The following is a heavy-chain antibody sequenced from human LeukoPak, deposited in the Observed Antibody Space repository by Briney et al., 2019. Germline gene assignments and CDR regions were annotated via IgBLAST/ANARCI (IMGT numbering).Heavy chain of an antibody. J-gene: IGHJ4*02. CDR2: ISSSGNTI. Sequence: GGSLRLSCAASGFTFSSYSMNWVRQAPGKGLGWVSYISSSGNTIYYANSVKGRFIISRDNAKSSLYLQMNSLRAEDTAIYYCARDPTTLTTFALGYFDYWGQGTLVTVSS. V-gene: IGHV3-48*04. CDR3: ARDPTTLTTFALGYFDY. CDR1: GFTFSSYS. D-gene: IGHD4-11*01.